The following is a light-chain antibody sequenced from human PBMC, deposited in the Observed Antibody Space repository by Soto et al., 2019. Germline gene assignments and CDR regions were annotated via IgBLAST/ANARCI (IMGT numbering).Light chain of an antibody. CDR3: QQRSNWPPLT. CDR2: DAS. V-gene: IGKV3-11*01. J-gene: IGKJ4*01. Sequence: EIVMTQSPGTLSVFPGARATLSCRASQSVSSYLAWYQQKPGQAPRLLIYDASNSATGIPARFSGSGSGTDFTLTISSLEPEDFAVYYCQQRSNWPPLTFGGGTKVDIK. CDR1: QSVSSY.